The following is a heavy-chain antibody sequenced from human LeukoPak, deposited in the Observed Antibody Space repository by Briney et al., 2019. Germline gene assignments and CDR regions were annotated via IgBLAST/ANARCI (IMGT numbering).Heavy chain of an antibody. V-gene: IGHV3-21*01. CDR2: ISSSSSYI. J-gene: IGHJ4*02. D-gene: IGHD3-22*01. Sequence: GGSLRLSCAASGFTFSSYSMNWVRQAPGKGLEWVSSISSSSSYIYYADSVKGRFTISRDNAKNSLYLQMNSLRAEDTAVYYCAMENYYDSSGPPGTDYWGQGTLVTVSS. CDR1: GFTFSSYS. CDR3: AMENYYDSSGPPGTDY.